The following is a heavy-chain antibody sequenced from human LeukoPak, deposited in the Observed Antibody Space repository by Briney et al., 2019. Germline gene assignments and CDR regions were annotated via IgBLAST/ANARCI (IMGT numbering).Heavy chain of an antibody. D-gene: IGHD6-19*01. V-gene: IGHV4-4*07. CDR2: IFATGDT. CDR3: ASGGMAGRWPLNY. J-gene: IGHJ4*02. Sequence: SETLSLTCAVSGDSMRKWCWSWIRQPAGKGLEWIGRIFATGDTNYNPSLKSRVAMSVDTSKNYFSLNLTSVTAADTAVYYCASGGMAGRWPLNYWGRGTLVTVSS. CDR1: GDSMRKWC.